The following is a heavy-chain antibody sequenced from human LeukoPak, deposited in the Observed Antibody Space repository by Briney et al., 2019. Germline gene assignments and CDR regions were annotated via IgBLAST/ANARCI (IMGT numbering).Heavy chain of an antibody. CDR2: IWYDGSNK. CDR1: GFTFNHHA. Sequence: GGSLRLSCAASGFTFNHHAMNWVRQAPGKGLEWVAVIWYDGSNKYYADSVKGRFTISRDNSKNTLYLQMNSLRAEDTAVYYCARDPAAAGGPLFDYWGQGTLVTVSS. D-gene: IGHD6-13*01. V-gene: IGHV3-33*08. CDR3: ARDPAAAGGPLFDY. J-gene: IGHJ4*02.